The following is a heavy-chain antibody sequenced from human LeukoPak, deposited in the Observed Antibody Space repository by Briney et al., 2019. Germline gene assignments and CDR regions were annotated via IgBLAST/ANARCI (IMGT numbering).Heavy chain of an antibody. V-gene: IGHV4-38-2*02. CDR3: ARERTGVAGWFDP. CDR2: NHHSGST. CDR1: GYSISSDYY. J-gene: IGHJ5*02. Sequence: PSETLSLTCIVSGYSISSDYYWGWIRQPPGKGLEWIGSNHHSGSTFYNPSLKSRVTMSVDTSKNQFSLKLTSVTAADTAVYYCARERTGVAGWFDPWGQGTLVTVSS. D-gene: IGHD6-19*01.